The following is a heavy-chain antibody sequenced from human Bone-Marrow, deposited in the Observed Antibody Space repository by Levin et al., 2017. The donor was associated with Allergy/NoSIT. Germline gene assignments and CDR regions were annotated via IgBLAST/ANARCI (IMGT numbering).Heavy chain of an antibody. Sequence: GGSLRLSCAASGFTFSSYSMNWVRQAPGKGLEWVSSISSSSSYIYYADSVKGRFTISRDNAKNSLYLQMNSLRAEDTAVYYCARGSLTTVTTPQYYFDYWGQGTLVTVSS. J-gene: IGHJ4*02. D-gene: IGHD4-17*01. CDR2: ISSSSSYI. CDR1: GFTFSSYS. V-gene: IGHV3-21*01. CDR3: ARGSLTTVTTPQYYFDY.